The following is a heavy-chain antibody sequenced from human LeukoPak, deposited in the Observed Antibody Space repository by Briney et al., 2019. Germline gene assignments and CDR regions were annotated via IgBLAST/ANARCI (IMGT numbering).Heavy chain of an antibody. D-gene: IGHD1-26*01. Sequence: PSETLSLTCAVYGGSFSGYYWSWIRQPPGKGLEWIGEINHSGSTNYNPSLKSRVTISVDTSKNQFSLKLSSVTAADTAVYYCAGAYSGSYFWNYYYYYMDVWGKGTTVTISS. CDR1: GGSFSGYY. CDR2: INHSGST. V-gene: IGHV4-34*01. CDR3: AGAYSGSYFWNYYYYYMDV. J-gene: IGHJ6*03.